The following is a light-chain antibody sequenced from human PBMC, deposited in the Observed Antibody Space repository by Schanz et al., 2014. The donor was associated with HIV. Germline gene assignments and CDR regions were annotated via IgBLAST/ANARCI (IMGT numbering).Light chain of an antibody. V-gene: IGLV2-14*03. J-gene: IGLJ2*01. CDR3: SSYTNTGTML. CDR2: DVS. Sequence: QSALTQPPSASGSPGQSVTISCTGTSSDVGGYNYVSWYQQHPGKAPKLMIYDVSNRPSGVSNRFSGSKSGNTASLTISGLQAEDEADYYCSSYTNTGTMLFGGGTKLTVL. CDR1: SSDVGGYNY.